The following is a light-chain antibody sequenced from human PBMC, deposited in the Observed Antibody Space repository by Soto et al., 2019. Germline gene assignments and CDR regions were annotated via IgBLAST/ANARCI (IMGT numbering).Light chain of an antibody. J-gene: IGLJ3*02. CDR1: SSNIGAGYG. CDR3: QSYDSSLSGWV. CDR2: GNT. V-gene: IGLV1-40*01. Sequence: QSVLTQPPSVSGAPGQRVTISCTGSSSNIGAGYGVHWYPQLPGTAPKLLIYGNTNRPSGVPDRFSGSKSGTSASLAITGLQAEDEADYYCQSYDSSLSGWVFGGGTKLTVL.